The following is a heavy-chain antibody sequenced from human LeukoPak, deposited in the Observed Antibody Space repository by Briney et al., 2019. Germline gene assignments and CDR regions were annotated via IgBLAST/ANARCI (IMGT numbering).Heavy chain of an antibody. CDR1: GGSISSSNYY. Sequence: PSETLSLTCTVSGGSISSSNYYWGWIRQPPGKGLEWIGSIYYSGSTYYNPSLKSRVTISVGTSKNQFSLKLSSVTAADTAVYYCAREAIVAAAINWFDPWGQGTLVTVSS. D-gene: IGHD6-13*01. J-gene: IGHJ5*02. CDR3: AREAIVAAAINWFDP. CDR2: IYYSGST. V-gene: IGHV4-39*07.